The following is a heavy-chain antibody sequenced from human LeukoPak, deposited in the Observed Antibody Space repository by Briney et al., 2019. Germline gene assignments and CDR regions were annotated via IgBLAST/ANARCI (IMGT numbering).Heavy chain of an antibody. CDR1: GGSISSGSYY. V-gene: IGHV4-61*02. CDR3: ARGSDTAMK. CDR2: IYTSGST. D-gene: IGHD5-18*01. Sequence: SQTLSLTCTASGGSISSGSYYWSWIRQPAGKGLEWIGRIYTSGSTNYNPSLKSRVTISVDTSKNQFSLKLGSVTAADTAVYYCARGSDTAMKWGQGTLVTVSS. J-gene: IGHJ4*02.